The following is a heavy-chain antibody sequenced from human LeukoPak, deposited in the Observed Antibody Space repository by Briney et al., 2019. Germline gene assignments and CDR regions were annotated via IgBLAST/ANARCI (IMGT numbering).Heavy chain of an antibody. V-gene: IGHV3-66*01. CDR2: INSGGST. J-gene: IGHJ4*02. Sequence: AGGSLRLSCVASGFTVSSNYMSWVRQAPGKGLEWVSLINSGGSTYYPGSVRGRFTISRESAKDSLYLQMNSLRAGDTAVYYCARGSGSHFDYWGQGTLVTVSS. D-gene: IGHD1-26*01. CDR3: ARGSGSHFDY. CDR1: GFTVSSNY.